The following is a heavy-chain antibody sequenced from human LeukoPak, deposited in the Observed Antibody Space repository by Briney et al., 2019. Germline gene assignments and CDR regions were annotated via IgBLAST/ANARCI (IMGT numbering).Heavy chain of an antibody. CDR2: IIAHNGST. CDR1: CYTFISYG. V-gene: IGHV1-18*01. CDR3: ARDKAVVGPSGRLCYYDMDV. D-gene: IGHD1-26*01. J-gene: IGHJ6*02. Sequence: AAVQIPSCASCYTFISYGIRWGRQAPGQGVEWLRWIIAHNGSTNYAQKLQGRVTMTTDTSTSTAYMELRSLRSDDPAVYYWARDKAVVGPSGRLCYYDMDVWGQGTTVTVSS.